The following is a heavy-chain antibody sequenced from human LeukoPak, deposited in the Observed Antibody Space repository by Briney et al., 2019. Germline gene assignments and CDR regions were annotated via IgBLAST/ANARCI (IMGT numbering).Heavy chain of an antibody. Sequence: HSGGSLRLSCAASGFTLSRYWMSWVRQAPGKGLEWVANMKQDGSEKKYVDSVKGRFTISRDNTKNSLYLQMNSLRAEDTAVYYCARDWGGIAAVFQHWGQGTLVTVSS. D-gene: IGHD6-13*01. J-gene: IGHJ1*01. CDR3: ARDWGGIAAVFQH. CDR1: GFTLSRYW. V-gene: IGHV3-7*01. CDR2: MKQDGSEK.